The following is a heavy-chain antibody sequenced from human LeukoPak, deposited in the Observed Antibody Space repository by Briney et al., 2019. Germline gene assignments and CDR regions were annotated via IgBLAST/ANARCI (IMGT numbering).Heavy chain of an antibody. Sequence: SVKVSCKASGGTFSSYAISWVRQAPGQGLEWMGGIIPIFGTANYAQKFQGRVTITADESTSTAYTELSSLRSEDTAVYYCASLLWFGEFSPFDPWGQGTLVTVSS. CDR3: ASLLWFGEFSPFDP. J-gene: IGHJ5*02. CDR2: IIPIFGTA. CDR1: GGTFSSYA. D-gene: IGHD3-10*01. V-gene: IGHV1-69*01.